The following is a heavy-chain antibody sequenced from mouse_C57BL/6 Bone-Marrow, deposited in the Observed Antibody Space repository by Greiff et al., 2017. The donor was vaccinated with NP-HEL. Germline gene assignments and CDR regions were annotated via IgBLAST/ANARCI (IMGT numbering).Heavy chain of an antibody. CDR3: ARGGYYYGSSPYYYAMDY. CDR1: GYTFTSYW. Sequence: VQLQQSGAELAKPGASVKLSCKASGYTFTSYWMHWVKQRPGQGLEWIGYINPSSGYTKYNQKFKDKATLTADKSSSTAYMQLSSLTYEDSAVYYCARGGYYYGSSPYYYAMDYWGQGTSVTVSS. J-gene: IGHJ4*01. CDR2: INPSSGYT. D-gene: IGHD1-1*01. V-gene: IGHV1-7*01.